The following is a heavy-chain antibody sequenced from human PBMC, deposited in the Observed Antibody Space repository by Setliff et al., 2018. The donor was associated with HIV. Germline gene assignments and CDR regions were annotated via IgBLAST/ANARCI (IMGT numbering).Heavy chain of an antibody. J-gene: IGHJ4*02. CDR1: GYTFSDPY. D-gene: IGHD1-26*01. V-gene: IGHV1-2*02. Sequence: ASVQVSCKASGYTFSDPYIHWVRQAPGQGLEWMGWISPTNGGTNYAQKFQGRVTMTRDMSISTAYMELTSLTSDDTAVYFCARDVGVPGRGNALQYWAQGTLVTVAS. CDR2: ISPTNGGT. CDR3: ARDVGVPGRGNALQY.